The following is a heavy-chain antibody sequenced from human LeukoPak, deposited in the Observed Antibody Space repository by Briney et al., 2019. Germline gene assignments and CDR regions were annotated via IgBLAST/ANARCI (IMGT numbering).Heavy chain of an antibody. D-gene: IGHD3-3*01. Sequence: GGSLRLSCAASGFTVSSNYMSWVRQAPGKGLERVSVIYSGGSTYYADSVKGRFTISRDNSKNTLYLQMNSLRAEDTAVYYCARDLFARYGGVDYWGQGTLVTVSS. CDR2: IYSGGST. CDR3: ARDLFARYGGVDY. CDR1: GFTVSSNY. J-gene: IGHJ4*02. V-gene: IGHV3-53*01.